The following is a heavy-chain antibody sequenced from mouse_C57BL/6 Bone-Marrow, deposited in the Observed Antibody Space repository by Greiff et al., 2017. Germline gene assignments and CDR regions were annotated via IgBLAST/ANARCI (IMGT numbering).Heavy chain of an antibody. CDR1: GYTFTSYW. V-gene: IGHV1-69*01. J-gene: IGHJ2*01. D-gene: IGHD1-1*01. CDR2: IDPSDSYT. CDR3: AYGSSYDYCDY. Sequence: VQLQQPGAELVMPGASVKLSCKASGYTFTSYWMHWVKQRPGQGLEWIGEIDPSDSYTNYNQKFKGKSTLTVEKSSSTAYMQLSSRTSEDSAVYYCAYGSSYDYCDYWGQGTTLTVSS.